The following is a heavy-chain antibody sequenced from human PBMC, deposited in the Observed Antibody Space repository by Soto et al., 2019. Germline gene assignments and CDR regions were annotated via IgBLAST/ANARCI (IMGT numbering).Heavy chain of an antibody. CDR3: ARESRYCSGGSCYFLPGIDY. D-gene: IGHD2-15*01. CDR2: IIPIFGTA. CDR1: GGTFSSYA. Sequence: QVQLVQSGAEVKKPGSSVKVSCKASGGTFSSYAISWVRQAPGQGLEWMGGIIPIFGTANYAQKFQGRVTITADECTSTAYMKMSRLRSEDTAVYYCARESRYCSGGSCYFLPGIDYWGQGTLVTVSS. J-gene: IGHJ4*02. V-gene: IGHV1-69*12.